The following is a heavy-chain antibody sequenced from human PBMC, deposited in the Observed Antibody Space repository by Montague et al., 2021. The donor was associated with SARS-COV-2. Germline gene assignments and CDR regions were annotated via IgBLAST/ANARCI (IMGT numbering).Heavy chain of an antibody. CDR2: IYYSGST. D-gene: IGHD3-22*01. J-gene: IGHJ4*02. V-gene: IGHV4-59*12. Sequence: TLSLTCTVSGGSMRDYYWSWIRQPPGEGLEWIGYIYYSGSTDYNPSLNSRVTLSLDTSKNQFSLKLTSVTAADTAVYFCARGHLSVSMIVVVFTSASYYFDYWGQGAQVTVSS. CDR3: ARGHLSVSMIVVVFTSASYYFDY. CDR1: GGSMRDYY.